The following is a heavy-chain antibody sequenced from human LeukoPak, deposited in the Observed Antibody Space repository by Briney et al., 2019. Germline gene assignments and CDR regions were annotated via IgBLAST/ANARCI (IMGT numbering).Heavy chain of an antibody. CDR3: ARAPWVVTMFSLPTSDY. D-gene: IGHD4-23*01. V-gene: IGHV1-2*06. CDR2: INPNSGGT. J-gene: IGHJ4*02. CDR1: GYTFTGYY. Sequence: ASVKVSCKASGYTFTGYYMHWVRQAPGQGLEWMGRINPNSGGTNYAQKFQGRVTMTRDTSISTAYMELSRLRSDDTAVYYCARAPWVVTMFSLPTSDYWGQGTLVTVSS.